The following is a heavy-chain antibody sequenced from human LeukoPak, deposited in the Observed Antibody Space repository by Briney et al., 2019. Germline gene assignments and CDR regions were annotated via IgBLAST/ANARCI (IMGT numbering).Heavy chain of an antibody. CDR3: ANFERTVAGPYNWFDP. J-gene: IGHJ5*02. D-gene: IGHD6-19*01. CDR1: GFTFSSYS. Sequence: GESLRLSCAASGFTFSSYSMNWVRQAPGKGLEWVSYISSSSSTICYADSVKGRFTISRDNSKSTVYLQMNSLTAEDTAVYYCANFERTVAGPYNWFDPWGQGTLVTVSS. V-gene: IGHV3-48*01. CDR2: ISSSSSTI.